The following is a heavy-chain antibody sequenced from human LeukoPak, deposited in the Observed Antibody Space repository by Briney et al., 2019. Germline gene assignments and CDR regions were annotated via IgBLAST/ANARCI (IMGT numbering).Heavy chain of an antibody. V-gene: IGHV1-24*01. CDR2: FDPEDGET. CDR1: GYTLTELS. CDR3: ARERSSVRITMMAEDYYGMDV. D-gene: IGHD3-22*01. J-gene: IGHJ6*02. Sequence: ASVKVSCKVSGYTLTELSMHWVRQAPGKGLEWMGGFDPEDGETIYAQKFQGRVTMTEDTSTDTAYMELSSLRAEDTAVYYCARERSSVRITMMAEDYYGMDVWGQGTTVTVSS.